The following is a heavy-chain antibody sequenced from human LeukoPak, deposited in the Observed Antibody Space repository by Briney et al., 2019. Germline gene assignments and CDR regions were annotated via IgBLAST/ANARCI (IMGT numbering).Heavy chain of an antibody. J-gene: IGHJ4*02. CDR3: ARLSGSPWR. Sequence: PSETLSLTCNVSGGSISSSSYYWGWIRQPPGKGLEWLGNVYYTGTTYYNPSLKSRVTISVDMSKNQFSLRLRSVTAADTAVYFCARLSGSPWRWGQGTLVTVSS. D-gene: IGHD1-26*01. CDR1: GGSISSSSYY. CDR2: VYYTGTT. V-gene: IGHV4-39*07.